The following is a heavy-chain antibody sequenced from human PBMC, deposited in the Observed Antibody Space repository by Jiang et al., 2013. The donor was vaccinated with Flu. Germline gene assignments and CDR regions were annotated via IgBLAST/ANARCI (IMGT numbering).Heavy chain of an antibody. CDR1: GGTFSSYA. Sequence: GAEVKKPGSSVKVSCKASGGTFSSYAINWVRQAPGQGLEWLGGIIPIFATANYAQKFQGRVMITADESTSTAYMELSSLRSGDTAVYYCARGPDSSGYYYFYWGQGNPGHRLL. CDR2: IIPIFATA. J-gene: IGHJ4*02. D-gene: IGHD3-22*01. V-gene: IGHV1-69*01. CDR3: ARGPDSSGYYYFY.